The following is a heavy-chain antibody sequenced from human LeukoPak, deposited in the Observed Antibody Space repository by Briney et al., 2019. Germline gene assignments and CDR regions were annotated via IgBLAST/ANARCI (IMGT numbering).Heavy chain of an antibody. CDR1: GFTFSSYS. D-gene: IGHD3-22*01. CDR3: ARDASSGMTYYYDSSSY. CDR2: ISSSSSYI. V-gene: IGHV3-21*01. Sequence: GGSLRLSCAASGFTFSSYSMNWVRQAPGKGLEWVSSISSSSSYIYYADSVKGRFTISSDNAKNSLYLQMNSLRAEDTAVYYCARDASSGMTYYYDSSSYWGQGTLVTVSS. J-gene: IGHJ4*02.